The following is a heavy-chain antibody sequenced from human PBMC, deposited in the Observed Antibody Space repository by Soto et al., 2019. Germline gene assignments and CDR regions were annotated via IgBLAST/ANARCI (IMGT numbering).Heavy chain of an antibody. D-gene: IGHD4-17*01. Sequence: PSETLSLTCAVYGGSFSGYYWSWIRQPPGKGLEWIGEINHSGSTNYNPSLKSRVTISVDTSKNQFSLKLSSVTAADTVVYYCASLLGTVTTSSFDIWGQGTMVTVSS. CDR3: ASLLGTVTTSSFDI. V-gene: IGHV4-34*01. CDR2: INHSGST. J-gene: IGHJ3*02. CDR1: GGSFSGYY.